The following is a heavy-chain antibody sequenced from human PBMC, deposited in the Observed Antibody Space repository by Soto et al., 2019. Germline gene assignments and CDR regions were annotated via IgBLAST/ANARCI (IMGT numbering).Heavy chain of an antibody. Sequence: EVQLLESGGGLVQPGGPLRLSCAASGFTFSNYDMTWVRQAPGKGLDWVSTISGSGASTYYADSVKGRFTISRDNSKNTLYLKMNSLRVEDTAVYYCAKRNYYVNSGYTYPYFDFWGQGTLVPVSS. V-gene: IGHV3-23*01. CDR2: ISGSGAST. D-gene: IGHD3-22*01. CDR1: GFTFSNYD. J-gene: IGHJ4*02. CDR3: AKRNYYVNSGYTYPYFDF.